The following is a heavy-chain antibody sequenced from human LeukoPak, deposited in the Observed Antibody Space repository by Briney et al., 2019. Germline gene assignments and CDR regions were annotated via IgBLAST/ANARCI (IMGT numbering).Heavy chain of an antibody. CDR3: AKNHSSRGFDC. J-gene: IGHJ4*02. CDR2: IRDSGDNT. CDR1: GFTFSSYA. D-gene: IGHD6-13*01. V-gene: IGHV3-23*01. Sequence: GGSLRLSCAASGFTFSSYAMSWVRQAPGKGLEWVSGIRDSGDNTYYADSVRGRFTISRDNSKNTLYLEMNSLRAEDTAVYYCAKNHSSRGFDCWGQGTLVTVSS.